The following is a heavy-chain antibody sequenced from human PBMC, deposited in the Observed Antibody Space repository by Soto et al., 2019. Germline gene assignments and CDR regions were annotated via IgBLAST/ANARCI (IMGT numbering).Heavy chain of an antibody. J-gene: IGHJ5*02. V-gene: IGHV4-59*01. CDR3: ARDREAEGEGFDP. Sequence: SETLSLTCTVSGGSISSYYWSWIRQPPGKGLEWIGYIYYSGSTNYNPSLKSRVTISVDTSKNQFSLKLSSVTAADTAVYYCARDREAEGEGFDPWGQGTLVTVSS. CDR1: GGSISSYY. CDR2: IYYSGST. D-gene: IGHD1-26*01.